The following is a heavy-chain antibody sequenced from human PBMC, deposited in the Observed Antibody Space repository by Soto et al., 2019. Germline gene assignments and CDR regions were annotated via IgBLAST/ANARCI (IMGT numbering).Heavy chain of an antibody. V-gene: IGHV3-23*01. D-gene: IGHD5-12*01. Sequence: HPGGSLRLSCAASGFTFSSYAMSWVRQAPGKGLEWVSAISGSGGSTYYADSVKGRFTISRDNSKNTLYLQMNSLRAEDTAVYYCAKDSRVEMATIILPYFDYWGQGTLVTVPS. CDR3: AKDSRVEMATIILPYFDY. CDR2: ISGSGGST. J-gene: IGHJ4*02. CDR1: GFTFSSYA.